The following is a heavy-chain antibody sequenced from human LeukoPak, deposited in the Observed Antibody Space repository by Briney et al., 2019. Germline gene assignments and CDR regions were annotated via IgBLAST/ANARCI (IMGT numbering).Heavy chain of an antibody. CDR3: ARDPSGYFNY. Sequence: SETLSLTCPVSGGSVSSGNYYWSWIRQPPGKGLEWIGYIYYSGSTNYNPSLKSRVTISVDTSKNQFSLKLSSVTAADTAVYYCARDPSGYFNYWGQGTLATVSS. V-gene: IGHV4-61*01. CDR1: GGSVSSGNYY. CDR2: IYYSGST. D-gene: IGHD3-22*01. J-gene: IGHJ4*02.